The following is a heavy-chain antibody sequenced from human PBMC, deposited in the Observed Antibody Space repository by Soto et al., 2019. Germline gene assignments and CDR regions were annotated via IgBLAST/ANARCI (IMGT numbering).Heavy chain of an antibody. J-gene: IGHJ6*02. D-gene: IGHD2-2*01. CDR3: ARDRAVVVPAARYYYYYGMDV. CDR2: INPNSGGT. Sequence: VASVKVSCKASGYTFTGYYMHWVRQAPGQGLEWMGWINPNSGGTNYAQKFQGWVTMTRDTSISTAYMELSRLRSDDTAVYYCARDRAVVVPAARYYYYYGMDVWGQGTTVTVSS. CDR1: GYTFTGYY. V-gene: IGHV1-2*04.